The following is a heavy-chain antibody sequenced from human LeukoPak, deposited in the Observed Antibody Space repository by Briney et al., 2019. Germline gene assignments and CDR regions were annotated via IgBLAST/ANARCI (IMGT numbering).Heavy chain of an antibody. CDR2: IIPIFGTA. CDR1: GYTLTELS. Sequence: GASVKVSCKVSGYTLTELSMHWVRQAPGQGLEWMGGIIPIFGTANYAQKFQGRVTITTDESTSTAYMELSSLRSEDTAVYYCARDGDGGNVFSSWFDPWGQGTLVTVSS. J-gene: IGHJ5*02. CDR3: ARDGDGGNVFSSWFDP. V-gene: IGHV1-69*05. D-gene: IGHD4-23*01.